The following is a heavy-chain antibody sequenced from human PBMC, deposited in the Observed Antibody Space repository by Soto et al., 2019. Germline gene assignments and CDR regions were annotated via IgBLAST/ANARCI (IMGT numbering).Heavy chain of an antibody. V-gene: IGHV3-33*01. CDR3: ARDCDTSGYWSWFDP. CDR1: GFTFRNYG. CDR2: IRSDGSNT. D-gene: IGHD3-22*01. J-gene: IGHJ5*02. Sequence: QVQLVESGGGVVQPGRSLRLSCAGSGFTFRNYGMHWVRHAPGKGLDWVAGIRSDGSNTYYTDSVKGRFTISRDDSKNTLYLQMVSLRVEGTAVYYCARDCDTSGYWSWFDPWGQGTLVTVSS.